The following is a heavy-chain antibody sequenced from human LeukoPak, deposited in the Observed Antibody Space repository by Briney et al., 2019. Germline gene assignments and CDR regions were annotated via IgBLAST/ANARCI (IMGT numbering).Heavy chain of an antibody. D-gene: IGHD2-15*01. Sequence: SETLSLTCTVSGGSISSYYWSWIRQPPGKGLEWIGYIYYSGSTNYNPSLKSRVTISVGTSKNQFSLKLSSVTAADTAVYYCARVRGSYGDAFDIWGQGTMVTVSS. V-gene: IGHV4-59*01. CDR3: ARVRGSYGDAFDI. CDR2: IYYSGST. J-gene: IGHJ3*02. CDR1: GGSISSYY.